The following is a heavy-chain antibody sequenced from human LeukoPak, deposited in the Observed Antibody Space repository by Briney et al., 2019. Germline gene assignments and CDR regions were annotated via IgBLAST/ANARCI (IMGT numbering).Heavy chain of an antibody. CDR2: IRSKVYGETT. Sequence: GGSLRLSCTASGFTFGDYAMSWARQAPGQGLEWIGFIRSKVYGETTEYAASVKGRFTVSRDDSNSLAYVQMNSLQTEDTAVYYCTRLVPYLDSWGQGTLVTVSS. CDR3: TRLVPYLDS. D-gene: IGHD6-6*01. CDR1: GFTFGDYA. V-gene: IGHV3-49*04. J-gene: IGHJ4*02.